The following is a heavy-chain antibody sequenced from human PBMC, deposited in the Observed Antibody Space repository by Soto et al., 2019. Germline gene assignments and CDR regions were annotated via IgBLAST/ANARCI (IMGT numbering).Heavy chain of an antibody. V-gene: IGHV3-23*01. CDR1: GFTFSSYA. Sequence: GGSLRFSCAASGFTFSSYAMSWVRQAPGKGLEWVSAISGSGGSTYYADSVKGRFTISRDNSKNTLYLQMNSLRAEDSAVYYCAKEGFDNVVSYYDFWSGYPNSYYYYYYMDVWGKGTTVTVSS. CDR3: AKEGFDNVVSYYDFWSGYPNSYYYYYYMDV. CDR2: ISGSGGST. J-gene: IGHJ6*03. D-gene: IGHD3-3*01.